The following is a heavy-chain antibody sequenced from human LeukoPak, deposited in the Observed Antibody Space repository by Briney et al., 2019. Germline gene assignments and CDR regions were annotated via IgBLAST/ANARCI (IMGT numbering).Heavy chain of an antibody. J-gene: IGHJ4*02. CDR1: GFTFNNYA. Sequence: PGGSLRLSCTASGFTFNNYAMSWVRQAPGKGLEWVSAISGSGSNTYYADSVKGRFTISRDNSKNTLFLQMNSLRAEDTAVYYCAKSAVVRGTTGTFDYWGQGTLVTVSS. CDR3: AKSAVVRGTTGTFDY. D-gene: IGHD3-10*01. V-gene: IGHV3-23*01. CDR2: ISGSGSNT.